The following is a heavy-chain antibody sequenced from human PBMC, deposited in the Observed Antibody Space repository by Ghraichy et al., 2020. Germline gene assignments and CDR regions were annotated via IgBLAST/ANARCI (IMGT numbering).Heavy chain of an antibody. CDR2: ISSSSSYI. CDR1: GFTFSSYS. D-gene: IGHD5-12*01. CDR3: ARDLIVATILYYYGMDV. J-gene: IGHJ6*02. V-gene: IGHV3-21*01. Sequence: GGSLRLSCAASGFTFSSYSMNWVRQAPGKGLEWVSSISSSSSYIYYADSVKGRFTISRDNAKNSLYLQMNSLRAEDTAVYYCARDLIVATILYYYGMDVWGQGTTVTVSS.